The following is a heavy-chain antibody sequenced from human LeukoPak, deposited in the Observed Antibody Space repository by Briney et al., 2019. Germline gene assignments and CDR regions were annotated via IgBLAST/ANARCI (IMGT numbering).Heavy chain of an antibody. V-gene: IGHV4-59*01. D-gene: IGHD1-26*01. Sequence: PSETLSLTCTVFGGSINSNYWSWIRQPPGKGLEWIGYIYYSGSTKYNPSLKSRVTISVDRSKNQFSLKLSSVTAADTAVYYCATLIGYSNWFDPWGQGTLVTVSS. J-gene: IGHJ5*02. CDR2: IYYSGST. CDR3: ATLIGYSNWFDP. CDR1: GGSINSNY.